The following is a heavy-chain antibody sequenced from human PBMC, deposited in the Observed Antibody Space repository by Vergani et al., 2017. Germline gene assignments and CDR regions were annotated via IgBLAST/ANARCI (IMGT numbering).Heavy chain of an antibody. V-gene: IGHV3-20*04. CDR2: INWNGGST. CDR1: GFTFDDYG. CDR3: ASPRGYSGYDPREDAFDI. J-gene: IGHJ3*02. Sequence: EVQLVESGGGVVRPGGSLRLSCAASGFTFDDYGMSWVRQAPGKGLEWVSGINWNGGSTGYADSVKGRFTISRDNAKNSLYLQMNSLRAEDTALYYCASPRGYSGYDPREDAFDIWGQGTMVTVSS. D-gene: IGHD5-12*01.